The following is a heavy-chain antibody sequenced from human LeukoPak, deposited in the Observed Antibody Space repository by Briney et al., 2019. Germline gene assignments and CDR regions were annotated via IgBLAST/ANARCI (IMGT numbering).Heavy chain of an antibody. CDR2: INHSGST. Sequence: PSETLSLTCAVYGGSFSGYYWIWIRQPPGKGLEWIGEINHSGSTNHNPPLKSRATVSVETSKSQFSLRLNSVTAADTGFYFCARARTFSGSYYKGARPPYFDYWGQGALVTVSS. J-gene: IGHJ4*02. D-gene: IGHD1-26*01. V-gene: IGHV4-34*04. CDR1: GGSFSGYY. CDR3: ARARTFSGSYYKGARPPYFDY.